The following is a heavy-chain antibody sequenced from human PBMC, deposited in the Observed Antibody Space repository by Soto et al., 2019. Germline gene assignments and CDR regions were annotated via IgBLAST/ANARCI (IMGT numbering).Heavy chain of an antibody. Sequence: EVQLLESGGGLVQPGGSLRLSCAASGFTFTNYAMSWVRQGPGKGLEWVSTINDSGGNTYYADSVKGRFTISRDNSKNTLYLQMNSLRAEDTAVYYCAKVSVRGSQLYPFDYWGQGSLVSVSS. CDR1: GFTFTNYA. V-gene: IGHV3-23*01. CDR3: AKVSVRGSQLYPFDY. D-gene: IGHD3-10*01. CDR2: INDSGGNT. J-gene: IGHJ4*02.